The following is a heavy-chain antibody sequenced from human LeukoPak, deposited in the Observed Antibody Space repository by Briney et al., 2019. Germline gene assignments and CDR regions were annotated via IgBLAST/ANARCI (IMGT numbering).Heavy chain of an antibody. CDR2: IYYSGST. V-gene: IGHV4-59*08. D-gene: IGHD5-18*01. Sequence: SETLSLTCTVSGGSISSYYWSWIRQPPGKGLEWIGYIYYSGSTNYNPSLKSRVTVSVDTSKNQFSLKLSSVTAADTAVYYCARGPRAPLQPSPLSYWGQGTLVTVSS. J-gene: IGHJ4*02. CDR1: GGSISSYY. CDR3: ARGPRAPLQPSPLSY.